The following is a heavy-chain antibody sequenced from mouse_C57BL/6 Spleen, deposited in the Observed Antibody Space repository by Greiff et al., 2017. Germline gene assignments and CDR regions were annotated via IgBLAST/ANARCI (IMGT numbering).Heavy chain of an antibody. Sequence: EVKLMESGPGLAKPSQTLSLTCSVTGYSITSDYWNWIRKFPGNKLEYMGYISYSGSTYYTPSRKSRISITRDTSKNQYYLQLNSVTTEDTATYYCARSGYYGSSPDWYFDVWGTGTTVTVSS. D-gene: IGHD1-1*01. V-gene: IGHV3-8*01. J-gene: IGHJ1*03. CDR3: ARSGYYGSSPDWYFDV. CDR1: GYSITSDY. CDR2: ISYSGST.